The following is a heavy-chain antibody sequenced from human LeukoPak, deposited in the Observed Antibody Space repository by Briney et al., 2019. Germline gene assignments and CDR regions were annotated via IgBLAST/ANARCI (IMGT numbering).Heavy chain of an antibody. D-gene: IGHD3-9*01. CDR1: GFTFSSYA. CDR3: AKMNVLTGYYTPNFDF. CDR2: VSGSGSST. Sequence: GGSLRLSCAASGFTFSSYAMSWVRQAPRKGLEWVSVVSGSGSSTDYADSVKGRFTVSRDNSKNTLYLQMSSLSAEDTAVYYCAKMNVLTGYYTPNFDFWGQGTLVTVSS. V-gene: IGHV3-23*01. J-gene: IGHJ4*02.